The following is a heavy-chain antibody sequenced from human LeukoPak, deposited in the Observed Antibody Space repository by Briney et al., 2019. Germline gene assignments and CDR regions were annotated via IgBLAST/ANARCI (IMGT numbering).Heavy chain of an antibody. D-gene: IGHD5-18*01. CDR3: ARDGYSYGSYWYFDL. Sequence: SQTLSLTCTVSGGSISSGGYYWSWIRQPPGKGLEWIGYIYYSGSTNYNPSLKSRVTISVDTSKSQFSLKLSSVTAADTAVYYCARDGYSYGSYWYFDLWGRGTLVTVSS. V-gene: IGHV4-61*08. CDR1: GGSISSGGYY. J-gene: IGHJ2*01. CDR2: IYYSGST.